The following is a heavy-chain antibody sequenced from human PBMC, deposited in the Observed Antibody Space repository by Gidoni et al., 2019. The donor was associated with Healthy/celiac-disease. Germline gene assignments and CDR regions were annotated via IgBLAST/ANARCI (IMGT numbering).Heavy chain of an antibody. Sequence: QVQLVQSGAEVKKPGASVKVSCKASGYTFTSYGISWVRQAPGQGLEWMGWISAYNGNTNYEQKLQGRVTMTTDTSTSTAYMELRSLRSDDTAVYYCARDRESMIVVPHDYYGMDVWGQGTTVTVSS. CDR1: GYTFTSYG. D-gene: IGHD3-22*01. CDR2: ISAYNGNT. J-gene: IGHJ6*02. CDR3: ARDRESMIVVPHDYYGMDV. V-gene: IGHV1-18*01.